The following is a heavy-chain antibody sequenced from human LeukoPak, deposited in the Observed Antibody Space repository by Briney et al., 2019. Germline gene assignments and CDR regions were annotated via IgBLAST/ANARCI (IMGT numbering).Heavy chain of an antibody. CDR1: GYTFTSYG. Sequence: ASVKVSFTSSGYTFTSYGISWVRQAPGQGLEWMGWITAYNDNTNYARKLQGRVTMTTDTSTSTAYMELRSLRSDDTAVYYCARALLWFGEPSHIDYWGQGTLVTASS. D-gene: IGHD3-10*01. CDR3: ARALLWFGEPSHIDY. CDR2: ITAYNDNT. V-gene: IGHV1-18*01. J-gene: IGHJ4*02.